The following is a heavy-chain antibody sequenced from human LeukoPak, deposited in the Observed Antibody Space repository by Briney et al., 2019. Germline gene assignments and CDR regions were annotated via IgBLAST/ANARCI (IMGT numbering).Heavy chain of an antibody. CDR2: IRYDGSNK. V-gene: IGHV3-30*02. CDR3: ATRIWLEYSSSGGFDY. CDR1: GFTLSSYG. J-gene: IGHJ4*02. D-gene: IGHD6-6*01. Sequence: GGSLRLSCAASGFTLSSYGMRWVRQAPGKGLEWVAFIRYDGSNKYYADSVKGRFTISRDNSKNTLYLQMNSLRAEDTAVYYCATRIWLEYSSSGGFDYWGQGTLVTVSS.